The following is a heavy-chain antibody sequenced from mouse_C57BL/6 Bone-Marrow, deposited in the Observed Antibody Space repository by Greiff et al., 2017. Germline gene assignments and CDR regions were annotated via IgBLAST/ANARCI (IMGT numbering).Heavy chain of an antibody. J-gene: IGHJ4*01. D-gene: IGHD2-4*01. Sequence: EVQLQQSGPELVKPGASVKISCKASGYTFTDYYMNWVKQSHGKSLEWIGDINPNNGGTSYNQKFKGKATLTVDKSSSKAYMELRSLTSEDSAVYYCARGRRLRRNYAMDYWGQGTSVTVSS. V-gene: IGHV1-26*01. CDR1: GYTFTDYY. CDR2: INPNNGGT. CDR3: ARGRRLRRNYAMDY.